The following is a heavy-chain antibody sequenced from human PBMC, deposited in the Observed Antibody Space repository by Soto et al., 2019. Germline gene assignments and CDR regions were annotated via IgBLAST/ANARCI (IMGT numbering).Heavy chain of an antibody. CDR2: ISSSSSTI. J-gene: IGHJ4*02. CDR1: GFTFSSYS. D-gene: IGHD3-22*01. CDR3: ARAHAPMYYYDSSFDY. V-gene: IGHV3-48*01. Sequence: PGGSLRLSCAASGFTFSSYSMNWVRQAPGKGLEWVSYISSSSSTIYYADSVKGRFTISRDNAKNSLYLQMNSLRAEDTAVYYCARAHAPMYYYDSSFDYWGQGTLVTVSS.